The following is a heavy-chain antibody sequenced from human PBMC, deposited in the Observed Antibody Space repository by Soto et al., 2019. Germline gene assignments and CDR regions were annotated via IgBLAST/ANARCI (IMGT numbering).Heavy chain of an antibody. D-gene: IGHD4-17*01. J-gene: IGHJ3*02. CDR2: INHSGST. CDR1: GGSFSGYY. CDR3: ARDAGGLTTVVTSDPPFFDI. Sequence: SETLSLTCAVYGGSFSGYYWSWIRQPPGKGLEWIGEINHSGSTNYNPSLKSRVTISVDTSKNQFSLKLSSVTAADTAVYYCARDAGGLTTVVTSDPPFFDIWGQGTMVTVSS. V-gene: IGHV4-34*01.